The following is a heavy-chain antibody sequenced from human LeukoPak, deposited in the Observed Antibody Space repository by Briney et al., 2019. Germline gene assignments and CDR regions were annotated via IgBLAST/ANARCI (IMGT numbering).Heavy chain of an antibody. CDR2: IYSDNT. V-gene: IGHV3-53*01. J-gene: IGHJ4*02. CDR1: GFTVSSNC. D-gene: IGHD4/OR15-4a*01. CDR3: ARRAGAYSHPYAY. Sequence: GGSLRLSCTVSGFTVSSNCMSWVRQAPGKGLEWVSFIYSDNTHYSDSVKGRFTISRDNSKNTLYLQMNSLRAEDTAVYYCARRAGAYSHPYAYGGQGTLVTVSS.